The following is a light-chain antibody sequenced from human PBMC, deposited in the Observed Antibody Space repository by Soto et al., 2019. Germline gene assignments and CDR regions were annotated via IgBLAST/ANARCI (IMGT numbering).Light chain of an antibody. CDR2: DAS. J-gene: IGKJ4*01. Sequence: EIVLTQSPAPLSLSPGERATLSCSASQSVSNYLAWYQQKLGQAPRLLIYDASNRATGIPARFSGSGSGTESNITINSLEPEDFAVYYWQRRSKRPPNFVEGTKVE. CDR3: QRRSKRPPN. CDR1: QSVSNY. V-gene: IGKV3-11*01.